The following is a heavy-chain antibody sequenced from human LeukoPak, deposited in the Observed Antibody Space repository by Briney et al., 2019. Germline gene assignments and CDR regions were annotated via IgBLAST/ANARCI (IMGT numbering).Heavy chain of an antibody. J-gene: IGHJ6*02. Sequence: GGSLRLSCAASGFIFSSYSMSWVRQAPGKGLEWVSVITGSGGNTYYADSVKGRFTISKDNSKNTLYLQMSSLRAEDTAIYYCVGRPYYYYGMDVWGQGTTVTVSS. CDR3: VGRPYYYYGMDV. V-gene: IGHV3-23*01. CDR2: ITGSGGNT. CDR1: GFIFSSYS.